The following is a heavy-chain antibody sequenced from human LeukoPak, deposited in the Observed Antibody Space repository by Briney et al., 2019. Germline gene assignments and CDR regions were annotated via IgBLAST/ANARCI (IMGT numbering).Heavy chain of an antibody. CDR3: ARATAAAGNIDY. V-gene: IGHV4-4*02. Sequence: ASETLSLTCAVSGGSISSSNWWSWVRQPPGKGLEWIGEIYHSGSTNYNPSLKSRVTTSVDKSKNQFSLKLSSVTAADTAVYYCARATAAAGNIDYWGQGTLVTVSS. CDR1: GGSISSSNW. D-gene: IGHD6-13*01. CDR2: IYHSGST. J-gene: IGHJ4*02.